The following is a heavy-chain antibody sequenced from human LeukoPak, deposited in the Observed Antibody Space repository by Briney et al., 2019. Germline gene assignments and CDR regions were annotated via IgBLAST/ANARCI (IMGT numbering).Heavy chain of an antibody. CDR1: GFTFSSYA. V-gene: IGHV3-23*01. Sequence: GGSLRLSCAASGFTFSSYAMSWVRQAPGKGLEWVSAISGSGGSTYYADSVKGRFTISRDSSENTLYLQMNSLRAEDTAVYYCAKVRYDSSGFQSPYFDYWGQGTLVTVSS. D-gene: IGHD3-22*01. J-gene: IGHJ4*02. CDR3: AKVRYDSSGFQSPYFDY. CDR2: ISGSGGST.